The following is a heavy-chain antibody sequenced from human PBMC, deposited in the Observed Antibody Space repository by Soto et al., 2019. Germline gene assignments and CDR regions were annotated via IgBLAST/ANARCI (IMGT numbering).Heavy chain of an antibody. J-gene: IGHJ4*02. Sequence: EVQLLESGGGLVQPGGSLRLSCAASGFTFSSYAMSWVRQAPGKGLEWVSAISGSGGSTYYADSVKGRFTISRDNSKNTLYLQMNSLRAEDTAVYYCAKDRRITIFGVVEYHPDYWGQGTLVTVSS. CDR2: ISGSGGST. D-gene: IGHD3-3*01. V-gene: IGHV3-23*01. CDR3: AKDRRITIFGVVEYHPDY. CDR1: GFTFSSYA.